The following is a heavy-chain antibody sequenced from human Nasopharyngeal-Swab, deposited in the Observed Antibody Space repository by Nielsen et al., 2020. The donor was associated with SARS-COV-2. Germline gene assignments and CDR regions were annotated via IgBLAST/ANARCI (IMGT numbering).Heavy chain of an antibody. CDR3: ARAGNFWSGYYRSYYYGMDV. D-gene: IGHD3-3*01. CDR2: ISSSGSTI. J-gene: IGHJ6*02. Sequence: WIRQPPGKGLEWVSYISSSGSTIYYADSVKGRFTISRDNAKSSLYLQMNSLRAEDTAVYYCARAGNFWSGYYRSYYYGMDVWGQGTTVTVSS. V-gene: IGHV3-11*01.